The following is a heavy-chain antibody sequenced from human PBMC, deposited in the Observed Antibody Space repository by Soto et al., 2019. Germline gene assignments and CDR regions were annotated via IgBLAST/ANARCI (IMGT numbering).Heavy chain of an antibody. CDR2: INPSGGSK. D-gene: IGHD4-17*01. J-gene: IGHJ4*02. V-gene: IGHV1-46*01. CDR1: GYTFTSYY. CDR3: ARDAYDYCDFAGIGY. Sequence: QVQLVQSGAEVKKPGASVKVSCKASGYTFTSYYMHWVRQPPGQGLEWRGIINPSGGSKSYAQKFKGRGTITRYTSTSTVYMELSRLRSEDTAVYYCARDAYDYCDFAGIGYWRQRTLVTVSS.